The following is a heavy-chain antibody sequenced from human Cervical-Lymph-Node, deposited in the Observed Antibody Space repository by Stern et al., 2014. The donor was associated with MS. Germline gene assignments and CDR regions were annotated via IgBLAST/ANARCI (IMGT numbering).Heavy chain of an antibody. D-gene: IGHD2-2*03. J-gene: IGHJ6*02. Sequence: VQLVESGGGLVKPGGSLRLSCAASGFTFSSYSMNWVRQAPGKGLEWVSSISSSSSYIYYADSVKGRFTISRDNAKNSLYLQMNSLRAEDTAVYYCARDPPSNWILSRYYGMDVWGQGTTVTVSS. V-gene: IGHV3-21*01. CDR1: GFTFSSYS. CDR2: ISSSSSYI. CDR3: ARDPPSNWILSRYYGMDV.